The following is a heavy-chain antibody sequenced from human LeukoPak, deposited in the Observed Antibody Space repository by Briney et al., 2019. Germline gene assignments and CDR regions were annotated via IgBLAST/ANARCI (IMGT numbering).Heavy chain of an antibody. Sequence: GGSLRLSCAASGFTFSSYAMSWVRQAPGKGLEWVSAISGSGGSTYYADSVKGRFTISRDNSKNTLYLQMNILRAEDTAVYYCAKDRGSSTPRYYFDYWGQGTLATVSS. CDR1: GFTFSSYA. V-gene: IGHV3-23*01. CDR2: ISGSGGST. CDR3: AKDRGSSTPRYYFDY. J-gene: IGHJ4*02. D-gene: IGHD6-13*01.